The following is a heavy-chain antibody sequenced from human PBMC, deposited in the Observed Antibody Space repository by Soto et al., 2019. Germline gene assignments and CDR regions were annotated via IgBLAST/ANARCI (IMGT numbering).Heavy chain of an antibody. CDR1: GFTFSSYA. V-gene: IGHV3-23*01. CDR2: ISGSGGST. J-gene: IGHJ3*02. Sequence: GGSLRLSCAASGFTFSSYAMSWVRQAPGKGLEWVSAISGSGGSTYYADSVKGRFTISRDNSKNTLYLQMNSLRAEDTAVYYCAKGRYYDSSGYFWNWAFDIWGRGTMVTVSS. D-gene: IGHD3-22*01. CDR3: AKGRYYDSSGYFWNWAFDI.